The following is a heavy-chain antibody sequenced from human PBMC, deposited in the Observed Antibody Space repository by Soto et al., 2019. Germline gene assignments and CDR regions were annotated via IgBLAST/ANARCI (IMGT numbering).Heavy chain of an antibody. CDR2: INPASGST. D-gene: IGHD6-25*01. Sequence: QVQLVQSGAEVRKPGASVKVSCRTSGYTFTHYYVHWVRQAPGQGLEWLGIINPASGSTNYAHEFQGRVTLTMDTSTTTVYMELSGLRAKYTANFYCARALAAGDHCGQRTLVTVSS. J-gene: IGHJ4*02. CDR3: ARALAAGDH. CDR1: GYTFTHYY. V-gene: IGHV1-46*01.